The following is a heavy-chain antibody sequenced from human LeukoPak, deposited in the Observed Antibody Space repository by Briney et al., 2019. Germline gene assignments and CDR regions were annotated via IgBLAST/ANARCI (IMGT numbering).Heavy chain of an antibody. D-gene: IGHD3-3*01. V-gene: IGHV4-38-2*01. CDR1: GYSISSGYY. Sequence: PSETLSLTCAVSGYSISSGYYWGWIRQPPGKGLEWIGSIYHSGSTYYNPSLKSRVTISVDTSKNQFSLKLSSVTAADTAVYYCARFTIFGVGPDYWAREPWSPSPQ. J-gene: IGHJ4*02. CDR3: ARFTIFGVGPDY. CDR2: IYHSGST.